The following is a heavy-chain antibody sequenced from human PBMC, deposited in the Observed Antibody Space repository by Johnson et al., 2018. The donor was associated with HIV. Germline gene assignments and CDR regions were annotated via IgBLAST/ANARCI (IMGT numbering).Heavy chain of an antibody. CDR2: IWYDGSNK. CDR1: GFTFSSYG. CDR3: ARDDTLGYCSGGSCPGAFDI. J-gene: IGHJ3*02. D-gene: IGHD2-15*01. V-gene: IGHV3-30*19. Sequence: QVQLVESGGGVVQPGGSLRLSCAASGFTFSSYGMHWVRQAPGKGLEWVAVIWYDGSNKYYADSVKGRFTISRDNSKNTLYLQMNSLRAEDTAVYYCARDDTLGYCSGGSCPGAFDIWGQGTMVTVSS.